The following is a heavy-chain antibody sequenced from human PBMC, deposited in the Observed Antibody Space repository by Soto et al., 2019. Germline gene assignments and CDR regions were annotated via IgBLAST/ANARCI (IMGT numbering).Heavy chain of an antibody. CDR1: GGTFSSYT. J-gene: IGHJ4*02. D-gene: IGHD3-16*01. Sequence: QVQLVQSGAEVKKPGSSVKVSCKASGGTFSSYTISWVRQAPGQGLEWMGRIIPILGIANYAQKFPGRVTITAAKSTSTAYMELSSLRSEDTAVYYCAADYAGTSAWGQGTLVTVSS. V-gene: IGHV1-69*02. CDR2: IIPILGIA. CDR3: AADYAGTSA.